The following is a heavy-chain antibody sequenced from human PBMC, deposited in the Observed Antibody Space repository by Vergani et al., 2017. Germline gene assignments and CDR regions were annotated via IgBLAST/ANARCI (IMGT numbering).Heavy chain of an antibody. Sequence: QVQLVQSGAEVKKPGASVKVSCKASGYTFTSYYMHWVRQAPGQGLEWMGIINPSGGSTSYAQKFQGRVTMTRDTSTSTVYMELSSLRSEDTAVSYCARDPETSYYYYGMDVWGQGTTVTVSS. D-gene: IGHD1-7*01. CDR3: ARDPETSYYYYGMDV. J-gene: IGHJ6*02. CDR1: GYTFTSYY. CDR2: INPSGGST. V-gene: IGHV1-46*01.